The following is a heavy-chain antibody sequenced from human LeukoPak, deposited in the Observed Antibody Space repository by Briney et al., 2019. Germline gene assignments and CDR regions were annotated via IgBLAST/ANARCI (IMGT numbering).Heavy chain of an antibody. CDR2: IYSGGST. V-gene: IGHV3-66*01. Sequence: HPGGSLRLSCAASGFTFSSFEMNWVRQAPGKGLEWVSLIYSGGSTYYADSVKGRFTISRDNSKNTLYLQMNSLRAEDTAVYCCARGPSGYHNTGGQGTLVTVSS. CDR1: GFTFSSFE. J-gene: IGHJ4*02. D-gene: IGHD5-12*01. CDR3: ARGPSGYHNT.